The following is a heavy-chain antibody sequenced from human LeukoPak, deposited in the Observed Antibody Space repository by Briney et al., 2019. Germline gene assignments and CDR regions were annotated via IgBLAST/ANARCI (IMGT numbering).Heavy chain of an antibody. CDR2: LSGSGADT. D-gene: IGHD2-2*01. CDR3: AKDPYGTRYFDY. J-gene: IGHJ4*02. CDR1: GFTFSKNA. V-gene: IGHV3-23*01. Sequence: GGSLRLSCAASGFTFSKNALSWVRQAPGKGLEWVSSLSGSGADTYYADSVKGRFTISRDNAKNTAYLQMNSLRAEDTAVYYCAKDPYGTRYFDYWGQGTLVTAS.